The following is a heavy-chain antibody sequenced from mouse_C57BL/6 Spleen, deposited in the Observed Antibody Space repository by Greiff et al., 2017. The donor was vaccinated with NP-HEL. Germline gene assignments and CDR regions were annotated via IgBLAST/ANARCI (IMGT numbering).Heavy chain of an antibody. J-gene: IGHJ2*01. V-gene: IGHV5-17*01. Sequence: EVQRVESGGGLVKPGGSLKLSCAASGFTFSDYGMHWVRQAPEKGLEWVAYISSGSSTIYYEDTVKGRFTISRDNAKNTLFLQMTSLRSEDTAMYYCATPYSYYFDYWGQGTTLTVSS. CDR1: GFTFSDYG. CDR2: ISSGSSTI. CDR3: ATPYSYYFDY. D-gene: IGHD2-12*01.